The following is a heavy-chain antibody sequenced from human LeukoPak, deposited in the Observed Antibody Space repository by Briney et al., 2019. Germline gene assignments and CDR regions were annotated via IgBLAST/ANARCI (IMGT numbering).Heavy chain of an antibody. CDR2: TNPNSGGT. CDR3: AREPPIFCSSTSCYAGYFDY. J-gene: IGHJ4*02. Sequence: GASVKVSCKASGYTFTGYYMHWVRQAPGQGLEWMGWTNPNSGGTNYAQKFQGRVTMTRDTSISTAYMELSRLRSDDTAVYYCAREPPIFCSSTSCYAGYFDYWGQGTLVTVSS. D-gene: IGHD2-2*01. CDR1: GYTFTGYY. V-gene: IGHV1-2*02.